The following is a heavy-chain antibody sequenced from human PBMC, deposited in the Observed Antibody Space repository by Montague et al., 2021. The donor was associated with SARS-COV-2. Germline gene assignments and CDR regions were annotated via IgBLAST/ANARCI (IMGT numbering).Heavy chain of an antibody. CDR3: AKGFLPGDFVFHY. Sequence: SLRLSCAASGFTFSTYAMNWVRQAPGKGLEWVSGISGSGGGTFYADSVKGRFTISRDNSKNTLYLQMNSLRAEDTAVYFCAKGFLPGDFVFHYWGQGTLVTVSS. CDR2: ISGSGGGT. D-gene: IGHD4-17*01. CDR1: GFTFSTYA. J-gene: IGHJ4*02. V-gene: IGHV3-23*01.